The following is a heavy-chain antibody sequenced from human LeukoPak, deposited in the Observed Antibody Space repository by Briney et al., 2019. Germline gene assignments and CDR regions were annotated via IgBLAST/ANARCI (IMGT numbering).Heavy chain of an antibody. D-gene: IGHD3-22*01. Sequence: SQTLSLTCAVSGGTISSGAYSWSWIRQPSGKGLEWIGNIYHSGSTYYNPSLKSRVTISGDRSKNQFSLKLSSVTAADTAVYYCARASSGYYLDYWGQGILVTVSS. J-gene: IGHJ4*02. CDR1: GGTISSGAYS. V-gene: IGHV4-30-2*01. CDR3: ARASSGYYLDY. CDR2: IYHSGST.